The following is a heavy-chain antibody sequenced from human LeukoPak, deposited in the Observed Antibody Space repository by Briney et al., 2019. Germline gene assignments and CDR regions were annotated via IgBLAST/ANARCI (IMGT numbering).Heavy chain of an antibody. CDR1: GFTFSSYA. Sequence: GGSLRLSCAASGFTFSSYAMSWVRQAPGKGLEWVSAISGSGGSTYYADSVKGRFTISRDNSKNTLCLQMNSLRAEDTAVYYCAKSLGGYDSFDYWGQGTLVTVSS. V-gene: IGHV3-23*01. J-gene: IGHJ4*02. CDR3: AKSLGGYDSFDY. CDR2: ISGSGGST. D-gene: IGHD5-12*01.